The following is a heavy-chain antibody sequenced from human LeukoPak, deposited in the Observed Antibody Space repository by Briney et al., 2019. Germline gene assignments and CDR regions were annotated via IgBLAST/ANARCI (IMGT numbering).Heavy chain of an antibody. CDR2: IYYSGST. Sequence: PSETLSLTCTVSGGSISSYYWSWIRQPPGKGLEWIGYIYYSGSTNYNPSLKSRVTISVDTSKNQFSLKLSSVTAADTAVYYCARGFPSGSYYGYWGQGTLVTVSS. J-gene: IGHJ4*02. CDR1: GGSISSYY. D-gene: IGHD1-26*01. V-gene: IGHV4-59*08. CDR3: ARGFPSGSYYGY.